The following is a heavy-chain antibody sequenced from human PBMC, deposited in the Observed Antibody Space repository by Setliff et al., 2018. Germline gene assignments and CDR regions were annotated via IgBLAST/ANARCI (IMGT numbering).Heavy chain of an antibody. V-gene: IGHV4-59*01. D-gene: IGHD2-8*01. CDR1: SGSIINYY. J-gene: IGHJ6*02. Sequence: SETLSLTCTVSSGSIINYYWSWIRQPPGRPLEWIGYIKYDGTTDYNPSLDSRVTMSVDTSKNQFSLKLKSVTAADTAMYYCARDQWVRSPPLSFSYGMDVWGLGTTVTVSS. CDR2: IKYDGTT. CDR3: ARDQWVRSPPLSFSYGMDV.